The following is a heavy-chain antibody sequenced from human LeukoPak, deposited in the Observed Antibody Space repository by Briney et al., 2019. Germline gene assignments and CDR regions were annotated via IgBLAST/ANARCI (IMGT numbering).Heavy chain of an antibody. CDR3: ARGIYYYDSSGYDDAFDI. Sequence: PGRSLRLSCAASGFTFSSYAMHWVRQAPGKGLEWVAVISYDGSNKYYADSVKGRFTISRDNSKNTLYLQMNSLRAEDTAVYYCARGIYYYDSSGYDDAFDIWGQGTIVTVSS. D-gene: IGHD3-22*01. CDR1: GFTFSSYA. CDR2: ISYDGSNK. J-gene: IGHJ3*02. V-gene: IGHV3-30-3*01.